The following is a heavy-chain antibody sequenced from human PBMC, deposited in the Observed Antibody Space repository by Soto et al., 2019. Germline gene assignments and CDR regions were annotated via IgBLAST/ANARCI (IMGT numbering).Heavy chain of an antibody. CDR1: GFTFSSYA. D-gene: IGHD6-13*01. J-gene: IGHJ4*02. CDR3: AKVSSSSWSTFDY. V-gene: IGHV3-23*01. CDR2: ISGSGGST. Sequence: GGSLRLSCAASGFTFSSYAMSWIRQAPGKGLEWVSAISGSGGSTYYADSVKGRFTISRDNSKNTLYPQMNSLRAEDTAVYYCAKVSSSSWSTFDYWGQGTLVTVSS.